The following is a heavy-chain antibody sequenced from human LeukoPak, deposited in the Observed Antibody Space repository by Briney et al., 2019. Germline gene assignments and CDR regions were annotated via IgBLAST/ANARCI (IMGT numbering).Heavy chain of an antibody. Sequence: ASVKVSCKASGYTFTSYAMHWARQAPGQRLEWMGWINAGNGNTKYSQKFQGRVTITRDTSASTAYMELSSLRSEDTAVYYCARVELLWFGESVTAFDIWGQGTMVTVSS. D-gene: IGHD3-10*01. V-gene: IGHV1-3*01. CDR3: ARVELLWFGESVTAFDI. CDR1: GYTFTSYA. CDR2: INAGNGNT. J-gene: IGHJ3*02.